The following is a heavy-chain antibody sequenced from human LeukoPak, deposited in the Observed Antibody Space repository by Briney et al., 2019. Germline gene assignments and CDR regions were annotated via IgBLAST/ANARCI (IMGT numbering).Heavy chain of an antibody. V-gene: IGHV3-21*01. D-gene: IGHD1-14*01. CDR1: GFTFSSYS. Sequence: GSLRLSCAASGFTFSSYSMNWVRQAPGKGLEWVSSISSSSRYIYYADAVKGRFTISRDNDKNSLYLQMNSLRAEDTAVYYCARSRIKSGNWFDPWGQGTLVTVSS. CDR3: ARSRIKSGNWFDP. J-gene: IGHJ5*02. CDR2: ISSSSRYI.